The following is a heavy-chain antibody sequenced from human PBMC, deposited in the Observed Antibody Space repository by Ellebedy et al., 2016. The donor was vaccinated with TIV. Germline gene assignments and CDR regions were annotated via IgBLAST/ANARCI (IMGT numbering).Heavy chain of an antibody. CDR1: GFTFSSYA. D-gene: IGHD3-9*01. Sequence: GGSLRLXCAASGFTFSSYAMSWVRQAPGKGLEWVSAISGSGGSTYYADSVKGRFTISRDNSKNTLYLQMNSLRAEDTDVYYCANRGRLTRDAFDIWGQGTMVTVSS. V-gene: IGHV3-23*01. CDR2: ISGSGGST. CDR3: ANRGRLTRDAFDI. J-gene: IGHJ3*02.